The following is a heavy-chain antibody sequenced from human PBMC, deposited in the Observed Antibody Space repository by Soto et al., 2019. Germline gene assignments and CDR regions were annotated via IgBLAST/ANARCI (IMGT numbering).Heavy chain of an antibody. V-gene: IGHV4-61*01. J-gene: IGHJ3*02. CDR3: ARDPGNSAFDI. CDR1: GGSVSSGSYY. CDR2: IYYSGST. Sequence: SETLSLTCTVSGGSVSSGSYYWSWIRQPPGKGLEWIGYIYYSGSTNYNPSLKSRVTISVDTSKNQFSLKLSSVTAADTAVYYCARDPGNSAFDIWGQGTMVTVSS. D-gene: IGHD4-4*01.